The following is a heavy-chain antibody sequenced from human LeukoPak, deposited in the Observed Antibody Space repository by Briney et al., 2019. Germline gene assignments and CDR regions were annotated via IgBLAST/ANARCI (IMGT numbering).Heavy chain of an antibody. V-gene: IGHV3-53*01. D-gene: IGHD2-21*01. CDR3: TRGGGGSFPHY. J-gene: IGHJ4*02. CDR1: GFTVSGNY. CDR2: IYAGGST. Sequence: GGSLRLSCAASGFTVSGNYLSWVRQAPGKGLEWVSTIYAGGSTYYADSVKGRFTISRDNSKNTLYLQMNSLRAEDTAVYYCTRGGGGSFPHYWGQGTLGTVSS.